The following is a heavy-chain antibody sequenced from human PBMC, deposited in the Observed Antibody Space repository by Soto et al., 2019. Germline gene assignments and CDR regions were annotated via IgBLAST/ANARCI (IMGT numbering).Heavy chain of an antibody. Sequence: WGSLRLSCAASGFAFISYAIHFFRHAPCKGLEWVAVISYDGSNKYYADSVKGRFTISRDNSKNTLYLQMNSLRAEDTAVYYCARGPGDFWSGCYTKTGYYYYGMDVWGQGTTVTVSS. D-gene: IGHD3-3*01. V-gene: IGHV3-30-3*01. CDR2: ISYDGSNK. CDR3: ARGPGDFWSGCYTKTGYYYYGMDV. CDR1: GFAFISYA. J-gene: IGHJ6*02.